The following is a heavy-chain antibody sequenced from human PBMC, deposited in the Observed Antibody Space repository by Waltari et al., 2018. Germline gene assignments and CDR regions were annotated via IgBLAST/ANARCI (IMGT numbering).Heavy chain of an antibody. V-gene: IGHV4-34*01. CDR1: GGSFSGYY. Sequence: QVQLQQWGAGLLKPSETLSLTCAVYGGSFSGYYWSWIRPPPGRGLEWIGEISHSGTTNYNPSLKSRVTISLDTSKNQFSLKLSSVTAADTAVYYCARQEIIVEVTGDGFDIWGQGTMVTVSS. D-gene: IGHD2-21*02. CDR2: ISHSGTT. CDR3: ARQEIIVEVTGDGFDI. J-gene: IGHJ3*02.